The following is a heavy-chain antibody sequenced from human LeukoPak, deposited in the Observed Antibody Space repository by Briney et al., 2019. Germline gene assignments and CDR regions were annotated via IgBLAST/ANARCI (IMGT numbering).Heavy chain of an antibody. CDR3: GDLGSAGTDH. CDR2: IRNKADGYTA. D-gene: IGHD3-10*01. J-gene: IGHJ4*02. Sequence: GGSLRLSCAASGFTFSPHYMDWVRQSPGQGPEWVGLIRNKADGYTAIYAASVKGRFTISRDDSKNSIYLQMDSLKTEDTAMYYCGDLGSAGTDHWGQGTLVTVSS. V-gene: IGHV3-72*01. CDR1: GFTFSPHY.